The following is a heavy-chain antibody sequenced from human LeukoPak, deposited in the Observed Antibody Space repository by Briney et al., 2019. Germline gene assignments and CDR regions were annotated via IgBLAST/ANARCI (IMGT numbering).Heavy chain of an antibody. D-gene: IGHD3-22*01. Sequence: GSLRLSCAASGFTFSSYSMNWVRQAPGKGLEWIGSIYYSGSTYYNPSLKSRVTISVDTSKNQFSLKLSSVTAADTAVYYCARDDSGYYSYFDYWGQGTLVTVSS. V-gene: IGHV4-39*07. CDR2: IYYSGST. CDR3: ARDDSGYYSYFDY. J-gene: IGHJ4*02. CDR1: GFTFSSYS.